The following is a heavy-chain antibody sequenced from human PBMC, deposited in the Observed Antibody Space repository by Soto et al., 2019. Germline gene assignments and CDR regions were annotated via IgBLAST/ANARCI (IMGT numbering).Heavy chain of an antibody. J-gene: IGHJ6*02. CDR3: AREVVVVATTEYYGMDV. V-gene: IGHV1-46*01. D-gene: IGHD2-15*01. Sequence: QGQLVQSGAEVQKPGASVKISCKASGYTFTSYYMHWVRQAPGQGLEWVGIINPSGPTTYAQKFQDRVTMTRDASTTTVYMELSSLRSEDTAVYYCAREVVVVATTEYYGMDVWGQGTTVTVSS. CDR1: GYTFTSYY. CDR2: INPSGPT.